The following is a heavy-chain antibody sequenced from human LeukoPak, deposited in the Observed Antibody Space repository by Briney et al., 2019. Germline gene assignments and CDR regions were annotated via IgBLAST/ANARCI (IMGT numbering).Heavy chain of an antibody. Sequence: GGTLRLSCAASGFTFSIHGMNWVRQAPGKGLEWVSGISPGGEIPYYADSVKGRFTISRDNSKNTLYLQMNSLRAEDTAVYYCAKAPSIAARPDFYFDYWGQGTLVTVSS. CDR2: ISPGGEIP. J-gene: IGHJ4*02. D-gene: IGHD6-6*01. CDR3: AKAPSIAARPDFYFDY. CDR1: GFTFSIHG. V-gene: IGHV3-23*01.